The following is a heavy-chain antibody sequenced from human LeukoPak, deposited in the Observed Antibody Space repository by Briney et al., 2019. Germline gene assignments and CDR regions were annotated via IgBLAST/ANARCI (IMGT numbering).Heavy chain of an antibody. J-gene: IGHJ4*02. CDR3: ASGAVGELSLFALDY. Sequence: SVKVSCKASGGTFSSYAISWVRQAPGQGLEWMGGIIPIFGTANYAQKFQGRVTITTDESTSTAYMELSSLRSEDTAVYYCASGAVGELSLFALDYWGQGTLVTVSS. CDR2: IIPIFGTA. D-gene: IGHD3-16*02. CDR1: GGTFSSYA. V-gene: IGHV1-69*05.